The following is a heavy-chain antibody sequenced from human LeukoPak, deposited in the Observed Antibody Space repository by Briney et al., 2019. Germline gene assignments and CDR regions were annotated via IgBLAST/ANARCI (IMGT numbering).Heavy chain of an antibody. CDR1: GFTFSSYG. CDR2: IWSDENKK. D-gene: IGHD1/OR15-1a*01. Sequence: GGSLRLSCEASGFTFSSYGMHWVRQAPGKELEWVAVIWSDENKKYYADFVKGRFTISRDNFKSTLFLQVNSLRVEDTAVYYCAREGLTASPNNALDIWGQGTTVTVLS. J-gene: IGHJ3*02. V-gene: IGHV3-33*01. CDR3: AREGLTASPNNALDI.